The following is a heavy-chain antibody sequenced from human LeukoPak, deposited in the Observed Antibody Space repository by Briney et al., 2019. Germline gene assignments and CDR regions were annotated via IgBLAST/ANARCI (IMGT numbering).Heavy chain of an antibody. J-gene: IGHJ4*02. Sequence: GGSLRLSCAASGFTFSSCAMSWVRQAPGKGLEWVSAISGSGGSTYYADSVKGRFTISRDNSKNTLYLQMNSLRAEDTAVYYCARAGIAARLVDYWGQGTLVTVSS. CDR1: GFTFSSCA. CDR2: ISGSGGST. D-gene: IGHD6-6*01. CDR3: ARAGIAARLVDY. V-gene: IGHV3-23*01.